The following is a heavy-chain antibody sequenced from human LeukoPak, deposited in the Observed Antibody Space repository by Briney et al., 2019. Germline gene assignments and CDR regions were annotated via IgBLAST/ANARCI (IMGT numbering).Heavy chain of an antibody. Sequence: GASVKISCKAPGYTFTSYAIHWVRQAPGQRLEWMGWINAGNGNTQYSQKFQGRVTITRDTSASTAYMELSSLRSEDTAVYYCARQYSSPSNSDFDYWGQGTLVTVSS. J-gene: IGHJ4*02. V-gene: IGHV1-3*01. CDR1: GYTFTSYA. CDR3: ARQYSSPSNSDFDY. CDR2: INAGNGNT. D-gene: IGHD6-13*01.